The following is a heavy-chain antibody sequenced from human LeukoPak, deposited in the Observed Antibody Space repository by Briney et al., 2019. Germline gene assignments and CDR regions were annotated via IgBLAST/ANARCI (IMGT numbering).Heavy chain of an antibody. V-gene: IGHV3-23*01. Sequence: GGSLRLSCAASGFTFGSYTMNWVRQAPGKGLEWVSAISGSGVGTYYADSVKGRFTISRDNSWNTLYLQMSSLRAEDTAVYYCAKDQVISGSEASDIWGQGTMVTVSS. D-gene: IGHD2-21*01. CDR1: GFTFGSYT. J-gene: IGHJ3*02. CDR2: ISGSGVGT. CDR3: AKDQVISGSEASDI.